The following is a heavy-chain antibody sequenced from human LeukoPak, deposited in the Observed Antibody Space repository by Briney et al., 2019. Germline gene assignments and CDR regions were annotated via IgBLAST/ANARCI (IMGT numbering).Heavy chain of an antibody. Sequence: AGGSLRLSCAASGFTFSSYWMSWVRQAPGKGLEWVANIKQDGSEKYYVDSVKGRFTISRDNAKNSLYLQMNSLRAEDTAVYYCARDRGGSYIDFDPWGQGTLVTVSS. CDR1: GFTFSSYW. CDR3: ARDRGGSYIDFDP. D-gene: IGHD1-26*01. CDR2: IKQDGSEK. J-gene: IGHJ5*02. V-gene: IGHV3-7*01.